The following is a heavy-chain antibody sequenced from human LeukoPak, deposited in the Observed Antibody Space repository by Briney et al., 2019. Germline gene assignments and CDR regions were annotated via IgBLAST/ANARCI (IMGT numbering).Heavy chain of an antibody. J-gene: IGHJ6*03. CDR2: ISAYNGNT. D-gene: IGHD2-2*01. CDR3: ARAVPAAPNFYYYMDV. Sequence: ASVKVSCKASGYTFTSYGVSWVRQAPGQGLEWMGWISAYNGNTNYAQKLQGRVIMTTDTSTSTAYMELRSLRSDDTAVYYCARAVPAAPNFYYYMDVWGKGNTVTVSS. CDR1: GYTFTSYG. V-gene: IGHV1-18*01.